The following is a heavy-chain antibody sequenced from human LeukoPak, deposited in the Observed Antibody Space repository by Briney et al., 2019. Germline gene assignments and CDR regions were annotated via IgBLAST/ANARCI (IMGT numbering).Heavy chain of an antibody. D-gene: IGHD2-8*01. V-gene: IGHV3-21*01. CDR3: ARTRCTNGVCYAGGGDAFDI. Sequence: PGGSLRLSCADSGFTFSSYSMNWVRQAPGKGLEWVSSISSSSSYIYNADSVKGRFTISRDNAKNSLYLQMNSLRAEDTAVYYCARTRCTNGVCYAGGGDAFDIWGQGTMVTVSS. J-gene: IGHJ3*02. CDR1: GFTFSSYS. CDR2: ISSSSSYI.